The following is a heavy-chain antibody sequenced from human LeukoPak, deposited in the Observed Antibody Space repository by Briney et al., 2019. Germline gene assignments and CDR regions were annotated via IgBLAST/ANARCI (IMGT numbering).Heavy chain of an antibody. J-gene: IGHJ4*02. V-gene: IGHV3-66*01. D-gene: IGHD3-10*01. CDR1: GFTVSSNY. CDR2: IYSGGST. CDR3: ARDYYGSGSYYK. Sequence: GGSLRLSCAASGFTVSSNYMSWVRQAPGKGLEWVSVIYSGGSTYYADSVKGRFTISRDNSKNTLYLQVNSLRAEDTAVYYCARDYYGSGSYYKWGQGTLVTVSS.